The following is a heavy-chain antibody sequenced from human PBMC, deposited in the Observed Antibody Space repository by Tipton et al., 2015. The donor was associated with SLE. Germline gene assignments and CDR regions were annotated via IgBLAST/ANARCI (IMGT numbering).Heavy chain of an antibody. Sequence: SLRLSCAASGFTFSSYWMHWVRQAPGKGLVWVSRINSDGSSTSYADSVKGRFTISRDNAKNTLYLQMNSLRAEDTAVYYCAKIRDTIFGVVILDYWGQGTLVTVSS. V-gene: IGHV3-74*01. CDR1: GFTFSSYW. CDR3: AKIRDTIFGVVILDY. J-gene: IGHJ4*02. CDR2: INSDGSST. D-gene: IGHD3-3*01.